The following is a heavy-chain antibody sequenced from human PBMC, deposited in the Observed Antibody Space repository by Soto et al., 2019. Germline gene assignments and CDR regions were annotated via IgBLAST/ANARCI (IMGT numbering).Heavy chain of an antibody. V-gene: IGHV3-30*18. Sequence: LRLSCAASGFTFSSYGMHWVRQAPGKGLEWVAVISYDGSNKYYADSVKGRFTISRDNSKNTLYLQMNSLRAEDTAVYYCAKASIFGVVINTSGPMDVWGQGTTVTVSS. D-gene: IGHD3-3*01. CDR1: GFTFSSYG. CDR2: ISYDGSNK. CDR3: AKASIFGVVINTSGPMDV. J-gene: IGHJ6*02.